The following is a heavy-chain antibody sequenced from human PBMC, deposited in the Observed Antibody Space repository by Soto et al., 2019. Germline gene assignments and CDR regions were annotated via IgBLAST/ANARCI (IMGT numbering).Heavy chain of an antibody. Sequence: GGSLRLSCAASGFTFSSYDMHWVRQATGKGLEWVSAIGTAGDTYYPGSVKGRFTISRENAKDSLYLQMNSLRAEDTAVYYCARGVYGGSGIDYYYYYGMDVWGQGTTVTVSS. J-gene: IGHJ6*02. CDR2: IGTAGDT. D-gene: IGHD3-10*01. CDR3: ARGVYGGSGIDYYYYYGMDV. CDR1: GFTFSSYD. V-gene: IGHV3-13*01.